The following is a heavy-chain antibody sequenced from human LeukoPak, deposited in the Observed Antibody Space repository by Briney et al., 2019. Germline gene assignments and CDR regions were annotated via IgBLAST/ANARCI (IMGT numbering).Heavy chain of an antibody. CDR3: ARGRTNIVVVPAAMPPEYYFDY. Sequence: SETLSLTCAVYGGSFSGYYWSWIRQPPGKGLEWIGEINHSGSTNYNPSLKSRVTISVDTSKNQFSLKLSSVTAADTAVYYCARGRTNIVVVPAAMPPEYYFDYWGQGTLVTVSS. CDR1: GGSFSGYY. D-gene: IGHD2-2*01. J-gene: IGHJ4*02. CDR2: INHSGST. V-gene: IGHV4-34*01.